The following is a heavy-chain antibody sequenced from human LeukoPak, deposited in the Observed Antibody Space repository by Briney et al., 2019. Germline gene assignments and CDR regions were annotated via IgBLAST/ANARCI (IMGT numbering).Heavy chain of an antibody. J-gene: IGHJ6*02. D-gene: IGHD5-12*01. CDR2: ISSNGGST. V-gene: IGHV3-64*01. CDR1: GFTFSSYA. Sequence: GGSLRLSCAASGFTFSSYAMHWVRQAPGKGLEYVSAISSNGGSTYYANSVKGRFTISRDNSKNTLYLQMGSLRAEDMAVYYCARDLKRMRYSGYDLYYYYGMDVWGQGTTVTVSS. CDR3: ARDLKRMRYSGYDLYYYYGMDV.